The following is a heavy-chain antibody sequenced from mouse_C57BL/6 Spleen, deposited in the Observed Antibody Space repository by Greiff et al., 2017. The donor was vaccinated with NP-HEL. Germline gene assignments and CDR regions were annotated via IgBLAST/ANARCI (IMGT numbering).Heavy chain of an antibody. V-gene: IGHV14-4*01. D-gene: IGHD1-1*01. J-gene: IGHJ3*01. CDR2: IDPENGDT. CDR1: GFNIKDDY. Sequence: EVHLVESGAELVRPGASVKLSCTASGFNIKDDYMHWVKQRPEQGLEWIGWIDPENGDTEYASKFQGKATITADTSSNTAYLQLSSLTSEDTAVYYCAYGSPFAYWGQGTLVTVSA. CDR3: AYGSPFAY.